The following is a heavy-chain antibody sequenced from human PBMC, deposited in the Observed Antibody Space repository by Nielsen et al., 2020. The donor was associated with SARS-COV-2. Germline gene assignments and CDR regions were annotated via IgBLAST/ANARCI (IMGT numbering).Heavy chain of an antibody. CDR1: GFTFSSYW. CDR3: AREALAAAGIDY. J-gene: IGHJ4*02. D-gene: IGHD6-13*01. V-gene: IGHV3-7*01. CDR2: IKQDGSEK. Sequence: GESLKISCAASGFTFSSYWMSWVRQAPGKGLEWVANIKQDGSEKYYADSVKGRFTISRDNSKNTLYLQMNSLRAEDTAVYYCAREALAAAGIDYWGQGTLVTVSS.